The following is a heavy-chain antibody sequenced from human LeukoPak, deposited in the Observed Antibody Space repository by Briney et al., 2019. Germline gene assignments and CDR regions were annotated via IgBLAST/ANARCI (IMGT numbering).Heavy chain of an antibody. D-gene: IGHD4-23*01. Sequence: GGSLRLSCAASGFTFSSHAMNWVRQAPGKGLEWLSYISSDGSTIYYADSVKGRIAISRDNARKSLYLQMNSLRAEDTAVYYCVPQKGYGGNPLDYWGQGTLVTVST. CDR1: GFTFSSHA. J-gene: IGHJ4*02. CDR2: ISSDGSTI. CDR3: VPQKGYGGNPLDY. V-gene: IGHV3-48*01.